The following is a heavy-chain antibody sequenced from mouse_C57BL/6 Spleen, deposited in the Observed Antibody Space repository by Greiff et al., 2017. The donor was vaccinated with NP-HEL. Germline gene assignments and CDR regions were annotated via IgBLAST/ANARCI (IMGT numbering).Heavy chain of an antibody. CDR1: GYTFTSYG. CDR2: IYPRSGNT. V-gene: IGHV1-81*01. J-gene: IGHJ4*01. CDR3: ASLTTVVADYYAMDY. D-gene: IGHD1-1*01. Sequence: QVQLKQSGAELARPGASVKLSCKASGYTFTSYGISWVKQRTGQGLEWIGEIYPRSGNTYYNEKFKGKATLTADKSSSTAYMELRSLTSEDSAVYFCASLTTVVADYYAMDYWGQGTSVTVSS.